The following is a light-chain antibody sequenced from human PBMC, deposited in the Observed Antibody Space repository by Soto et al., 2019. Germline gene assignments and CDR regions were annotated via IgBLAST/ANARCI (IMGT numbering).Light chain of an antibody. J-gene: IGLJ2*01. CDR3: QVWAGSSDRVV. V-gene: IGLV3-21*04. CDR2: YDS. CDR1: HIGSKS. Sequence: SYELTQPPSVSVDPGETAGISCGGNHIGSKSVHWYQQKPGQAPVLVIFYDSDRPSGIPERFSASNSENTATLTISRVEAGDEADYYCQVWAGSSDRVVFGGGTKLTVL.